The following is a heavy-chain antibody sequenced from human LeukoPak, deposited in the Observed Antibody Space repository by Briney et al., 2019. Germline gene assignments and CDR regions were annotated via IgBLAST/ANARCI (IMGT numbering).Heavy chain of an antibody. CDR2: FDPEDGET. V-gene: IGHV1-24*01. CDR1: GYTLTELS. CDR3: ARGEDIVLMVYAQQQAYYMDV. J-gene: IGHJ6*03. Sequence: ASVKVSCKVSGYTLTELSMHWVRQAPGKGLEWMGGFDPEDGETIYAQKFQGRVTMTEDTSTDTAYMELSSLRSEDTAVYYCARGEDIVLMVYAQQQAYYMDVWGKGTTVTVSS. D-gene: IGHD2-8*01.